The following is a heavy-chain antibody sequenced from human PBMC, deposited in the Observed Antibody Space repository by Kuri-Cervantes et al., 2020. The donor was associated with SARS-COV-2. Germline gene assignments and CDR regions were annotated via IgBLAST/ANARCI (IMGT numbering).Heavy chain of an antibody. D-gene: IGHD3-10*01. V-gene: IGHV3-23*01. CDR3: AKPGITMVRGVIYWFDP. J-gene: IGHJ5*02. CDR2: ISGSGGST. Sequence: ETLSLTCAASGFTFSSYAMSWVRQAPGKGLEWVSAISGSGGSTYYADSVKGRFTISRDNSKNTLYLQTNSLRAEDTAVYYCAKPGITMVRGVIYWFDPWGQGTLVTVSS. CDR1: GFTFSSYA.